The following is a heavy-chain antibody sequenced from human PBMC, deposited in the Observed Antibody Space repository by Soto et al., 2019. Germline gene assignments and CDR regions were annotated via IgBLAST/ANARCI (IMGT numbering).Heavy chain of an antibody. J-gene: IGHJ5*02. Sequence: SETLSLTCTVSGGSISSSSYYWGWIRQPPGKGLEWIGSIYYSGSTYYNPSLKSRVTISVDTSKNQFSLKLSSVTAADTAVYYCARTEGEWGSGWYNNWFDPWGQGTLVTVSS. CDR2: IYYSGST. D-gene: IGHD6-19*01. V-gene: IGHV4-39*01. CDR1: GGSISSSSYY. CDR3: ARTEGEWGSGWYNNWFDP.